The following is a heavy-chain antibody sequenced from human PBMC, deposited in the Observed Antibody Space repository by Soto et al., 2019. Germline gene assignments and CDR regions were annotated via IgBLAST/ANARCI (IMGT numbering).Heavy chain of an antibody. Sequence: SVKVSCKASGGTFSSYAISWVRQAPGQGLEWMGRIIPILGIANYAQKFQGRVTITADKSTSTAYMELSSLRSEDTAVYYCARGAAAGTIPWYWGQGTLVTVSS. CDR1: GGTFSSYA. J-gene: IGHJ4*02. D-gene: IGHD6-13*01. V-gene: IGHV1-69*04. CDR2: IIPILGIA. CDR3: ARGAAAGTIPWY.